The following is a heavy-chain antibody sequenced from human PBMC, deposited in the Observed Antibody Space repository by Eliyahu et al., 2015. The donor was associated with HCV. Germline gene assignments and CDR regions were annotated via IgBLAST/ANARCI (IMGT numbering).Heavy chain of an antibody. V-gene: IGHV3-7*05. CDR1: GFTFSSYW. J-gene: IGHJ4*02. Sequence: EVQLVESGGGLVQPGGSLRLSCAASGFTFSSYWMSWVRQAPGKGLEWVANIKQDGSEKYYVDSVKGRFTISRDNAKNSLYLQMNSLRAEDTAVYYCAREEVVPATRLYYFDYWGQGTLVTVSS. D-gene: IGHD2-2*01. CDR2: IKQDGSEK. CDR3: AREEVVPATRLYYFDY.